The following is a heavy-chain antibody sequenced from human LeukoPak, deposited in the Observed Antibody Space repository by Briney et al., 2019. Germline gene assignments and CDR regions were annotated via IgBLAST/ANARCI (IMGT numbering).Heavy chain of an antibody. CDR3: ARGFYGDYAYDY. J-gene: IGHJ4*02. V-gene: IGHV5-10-1*01. D-gene: IGHD4-17*01. Sequence: GESLKISCKASGYIFTTYFIAWVRQMPGKGLEWVGRIDPTDSYTNYSPSFQGHVTISIDKSISTAYLQWSSLKASDTAIYYCARGFYGDYAYDYWGQGTLVTVSS. CDR1: GYIFTTYF. CDR2: IDPTDSYT.